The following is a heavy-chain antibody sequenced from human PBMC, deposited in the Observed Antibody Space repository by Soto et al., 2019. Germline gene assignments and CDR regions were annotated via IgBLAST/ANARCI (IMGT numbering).Heavy chain of an antibody. CDR1: GGTFSSYA. CDR3: AREGQIAVGAYYFDY. J-gene: IGHJ4*02. Sequence: QVQLVQSGAEVKKPGSSVKVSCKASGGTFSSYAISWVRQAPGQGLEWMGGIIPIFGTAKYAQKFQGRGTITADKSTSTAYMELSSLRSEDTAVYYCAREGQIAVGAYYFDYWGQGTLVTVSS. V-gene: IGHV1-69*06. CDR2: IIPIFGTA. D-gene: IGHD6-19*01.